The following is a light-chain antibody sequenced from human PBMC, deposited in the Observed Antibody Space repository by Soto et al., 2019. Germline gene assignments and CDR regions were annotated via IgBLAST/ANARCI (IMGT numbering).Light chain of an antibody. CDR3: SSFTSKRTLI. Sequence: QSALTQPASVSGSPGQSITISCAGTMRDIGAYTLVSWYQQHPGKDPRLIFYEVRNRPAGIPLRFSASKSGNTASLTISGLQAEDESQSFCSSFTSKRTLIFGGGTTLTV. CDR1: MRDIGAYTL. CDR2: EVR. J-gene: IGLJ2*01. V-gene: IGLV2-14*01.